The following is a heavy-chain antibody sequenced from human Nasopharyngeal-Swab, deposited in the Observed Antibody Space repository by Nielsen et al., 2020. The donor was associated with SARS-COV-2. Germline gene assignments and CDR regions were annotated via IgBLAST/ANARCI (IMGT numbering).Heavy chain of an antibody. CDR3: ARGGDPREVVAATDCFDP. D-gene: IGHD2-15*01. J-gene: IGHJ5*02. V-gene: IGHV1-46*01. Sequence: ASVKVSCKASGYTFTRYYIHWGRQAPGQGLEWMGIINPGGGSARYSQNFQGRVTMTRDTSTSTVYMELSSLRSEDTAVYYCARGGDPREVVAATDCFDPWGQGTLVTVSS. CDR2: INPGGGSA. CDR1: GYTFTRYY.